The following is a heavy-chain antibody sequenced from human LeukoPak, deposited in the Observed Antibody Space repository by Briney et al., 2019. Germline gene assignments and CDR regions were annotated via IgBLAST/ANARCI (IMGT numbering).Heavy chain of an antibody. CDR1: GGSIISGDYY. V-gene: IGHV4-30-4*01. CDR3: AGPWEYYFEY. D-gene: IGHD1-26*01. CDR2: IYYSGDT. Sequence: SQTLSLTCIVSGGSIISGDYYWNWIRQPPGKGLEWIGYIYYSGDTYYNPSLKSRLTISLDVSKNQFSLKMNSVTAADSAVYYCAGPWEYYFEYWGQGELVTVSS. J-gene: IGHJ4*02.